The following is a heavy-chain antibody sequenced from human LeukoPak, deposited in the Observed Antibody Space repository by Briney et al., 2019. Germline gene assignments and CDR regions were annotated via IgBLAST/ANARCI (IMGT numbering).Heavy chain of an antibody. J-gene: IGHJ6*02. Sequence: WGSLRLSCAASGFTFSSYAMHWVRQAPGKGLEWVAVISYDGSNKYYADSVKRRFTISRDNSKNTLYLQMNSLRAEDTAVYYCASSGSYWYYYYGMDVWGQGTTVTVCS. CDR1: GFTFSSYA. D-gene: IGHD1-26*01. CDR2: ISYDGSNK. V-gene: IGHV3-30*04. CDR3: ASSGSYWYYYYGMDV.